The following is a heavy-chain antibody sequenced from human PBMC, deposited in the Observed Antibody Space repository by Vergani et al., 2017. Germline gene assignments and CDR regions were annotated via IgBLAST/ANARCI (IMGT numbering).Heavy chain of an antibody. V-gene: IGHV3-9*01. CDR1: GITFWKFG. CDR3: AKDSRYCSSTSCYHYYYYMDV. D-gene: IGHD2-2*01. Sequence: EVDLVESGGGLAQPGGSLRLSCEASGITFWKFGMHWVRQGPGKGLEWVSGISWNSGAVDYADSVRGRFTISRDNSKNTLYLQMNSLRAEDTAVYYCAKDSRYCSSTSCYHYYYYMDVWGKGTTVTVSS. CDR2: ISWNSGAV. J-gene: IGHJ6*03.